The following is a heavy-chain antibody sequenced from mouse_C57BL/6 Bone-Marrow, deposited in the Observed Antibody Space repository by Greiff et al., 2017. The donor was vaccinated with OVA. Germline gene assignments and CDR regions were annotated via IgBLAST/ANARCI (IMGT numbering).Heavy chain of an antibody. D-gene: IGHD6-1*01. CDR2: IDPSDSYT. V-gene: IGHV1-69*01. Sequence: QVQLQQPGAELVMPGASVKLSCKASGYTFTSYWMHWVKQRPGQGLEWIGEIDPSDSYTNYNQKFKGKSTLTVDKSSSTAYMQLSSLTSEDSAVYYCARAAGYYCDYWGQGTTLTVSS. CDR1: GYTFTSYW. J-gene: IGHJ2*01. CDR3: ARAAGYYCDY.